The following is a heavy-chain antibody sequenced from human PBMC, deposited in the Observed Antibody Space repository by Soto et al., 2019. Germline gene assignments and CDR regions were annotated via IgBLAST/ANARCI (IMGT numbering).Heavy chain of an antibody. CDR2: ISSNGGST. J-gene: IGHJ2*01. CDR3: GKGVENSRPYSYFDL. Sequence: EVQLVESGGGLVQPGGSLSLACSASGFTFSSYVIHWIRQAPGKGLDYVSAISSNGGSTYYADSVKGRFTIARENYKNTLYLQMSSLRAEDTAVYYCGKGVENSRPYSYFDLWGRGTLVTVSS. D-gene: IGHD1-7*01. CDR1: GFTFSSYV. V-gene: IGHV3-64D*06.